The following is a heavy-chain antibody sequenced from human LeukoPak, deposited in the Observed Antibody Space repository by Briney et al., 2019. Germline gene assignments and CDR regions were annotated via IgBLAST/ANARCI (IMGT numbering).Heavy chain of an antibody. Sequence: PGGSLRLSCAASGFTFSNYGMHWVRQAPGKGLEWVAFIRYDGSNKYYADAVKGRFTISRDNSKNTVYLQMNSLRGEDTSVYYCVKDSVEVERLVGVLGYWGQGTLVTVSS. CDR2: IRYDGSNK. CDR3: VKDSVEVERLVGVLGY. D-gene: IGHD1-1*01. J-gene: IGHJ4*02. V-gene: IGHV3-30*02. CDR1: GFTFSNYG.